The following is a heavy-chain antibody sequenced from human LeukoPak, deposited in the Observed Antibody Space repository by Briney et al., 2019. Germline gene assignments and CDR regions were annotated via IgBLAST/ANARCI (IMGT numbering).Heavy chain of an antibody. Sequence: GGSLRLSCAASGITFRSYGMQWGRQAPGKGLEWVAFIRYDGSNKYYADSVKGRFTISRDNSKNTLYLQMNSLRAEDTAVYYCAKMGYDSSGYYHIDYWGQGTLVTVSS. CDR3: AKMGYDSSGYYHIDY. CDR2: IRYDGSNK. J-gene: IGHJ4*02. D-gene: IGHD3-22*01. V-gene: IGHV3-30*02. CDR1: GITFRSYG.